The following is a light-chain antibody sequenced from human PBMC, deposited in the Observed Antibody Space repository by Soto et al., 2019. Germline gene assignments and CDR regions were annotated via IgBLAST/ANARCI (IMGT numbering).Light chain of an antibody. J-gene: IGKJ1*01. V-gene: IGKV3-15*01. CDR2: GAS. Sequence: EIVMTQSPATLSVSPGERATLSCRASQSVSSNLAWYQQKPGQAPWLLIYGASTRATGIPARFSGSGSGTEFTLTISSLQSVDFAVYYCQQYNNWPRGFGQGTKVEIK. CDR1: QSVSSN. CDR3: QQYNNWPRG.